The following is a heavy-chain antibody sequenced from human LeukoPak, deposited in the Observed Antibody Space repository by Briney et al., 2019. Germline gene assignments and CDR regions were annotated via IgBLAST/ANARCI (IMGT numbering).Heavy chain of an antibody. CDR3: AGSLVGATGGWFDP. CDR2: IYYSGST. V-gene: IGHV4-59*08. Sequence: SETLSLTCTVSGGSISSYYWSWIRQPPGKGLEWIGYIYYSGSTNYNPSLKSRVTISVDTSKNQFSLKLSSVTAADTAVYYCAGSLVGATGGWFDPWGQGTLVTVSS. D-gene: IGHD1-26*01. CDR1: GGSISSYY. J-gene: IGHJ5*02.